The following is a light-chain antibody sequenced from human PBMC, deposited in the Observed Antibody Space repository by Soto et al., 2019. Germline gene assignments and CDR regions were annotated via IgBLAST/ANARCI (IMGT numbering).Light chain of an antibody. CDR3: QQFNSYPLT. Sequence: AIQLTQSPSSLSASLGDRVTITCRASQGIGSALAWYQQRPGEAPRFLIYDASTLGSGVPLRFSGSGSGTYFTLTISTLQLEDFATYYCQQFNSYPLTFGGGTKVEIK. J-gene: IGKJ4*01. CDR1: QGIGSA. CDR2: DAS. V-gene: IGKV1-13*02.